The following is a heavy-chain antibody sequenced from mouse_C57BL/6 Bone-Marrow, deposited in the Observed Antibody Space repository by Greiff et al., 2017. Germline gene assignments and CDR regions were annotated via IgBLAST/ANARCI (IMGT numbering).Heavy chain of an antibody. Sequence: QVQLQQPGTELVQPGASVKLSCKASGYTFTSYWMHWVQQRPGQGLEWIGNISPSNGGSNYNEKFQSKATLTVDKSSSTAYMQLSSLTSEASAVYYCAYYYGSSHGYFDVWGTGTTVTVSS. CDR2: ISPSNGGS. CDR3: AYYYGSSHGYFDV. V-gene: IGHV1-53*01. CDR1: GYTFTSYW. J-gene: IGHJ1*03. D-gene: IGHD1-1*01.